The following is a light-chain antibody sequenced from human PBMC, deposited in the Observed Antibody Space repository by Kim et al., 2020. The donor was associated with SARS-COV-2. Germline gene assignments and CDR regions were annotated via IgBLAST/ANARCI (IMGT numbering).Light chain of an antibody. CDR1: QSISSW. Sequence: DIQMTQYPSTLSASVGDRVTITCRASQSISSWLAWYQQKPGKAPKILIYKASSLESGVPSRFSGSGSETEFTLTISNLQPEDSATYYCQNYNTYPYTFGQGTKLEI. J-gene: IGKJ2*01. CDR2: KAS. V-gene: IGKV1-5*03. CDR3: QNYNTYPYT.